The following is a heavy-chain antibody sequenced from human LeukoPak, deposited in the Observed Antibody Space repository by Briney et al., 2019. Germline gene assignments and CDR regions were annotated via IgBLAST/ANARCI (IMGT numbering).Heavy chain of an antibody. CDR3: ARVIGNCRGGSCYYMDV. CDR2: ISAYNGNT. J-gene: IGHJ6*03. Sequence: GASVKVSCKASGYTFTSYGISWVRQAPGQGLEWMGWISAYNGNTNYAQKLQGRVTMTTDTSTSTAYMELRSLRSDDTAVYYCARVIGNCRGGSCYYMDVWGKGTTVTVSS. CDR1: GYTFTSYG. D-gene: IGHD2-15*01. V-gene: IGHV1-18*01.